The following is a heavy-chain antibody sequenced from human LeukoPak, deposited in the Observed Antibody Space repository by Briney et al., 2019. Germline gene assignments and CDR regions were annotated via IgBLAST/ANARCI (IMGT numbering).Heavy chain of an antibody. V-gene: IGHV3-7*03. CDR3: ARALRPAGSSWPYFDY. D-gene: IGHD6-13*01. J-gene: IGHJ4*02. CDR1: GFTFSSYT. CDR2: IKQDGSEK. Sequence: GGSLRLSCAASGFTFSSYTMSWVRQAPGKGLEWVANIKQDGSEKFYLDSVKGRFTISRDNAKNSLYLQMNSLRAEDTAVYYCARALRPAGSSWPYFDYWGQGTLVTVSS.